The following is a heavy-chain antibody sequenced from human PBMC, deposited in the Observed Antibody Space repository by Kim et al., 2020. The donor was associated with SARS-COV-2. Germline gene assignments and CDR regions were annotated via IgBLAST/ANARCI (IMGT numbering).Heavy chain of an antibody. V-gene: IGHV4-39*01. J-gene: IGHJ4*02. CDR3: ARHRPVWILDIVLLPTDPFDY. Sequence: SETLSLTCAVSGGSIRSSNYYWGWIRQPPGKGLEWIGTIHYSGSSHYNPSLNSRVTISVDTSDNRFSLKMTSVTAADTAVYYCARHRPVWILDIVLLPTDPFDYWGQGTLVTVSS. CDR2: IHYSGSS. CDR1: GGSIRSSNYY. D-gene: IGHD2-2*01.